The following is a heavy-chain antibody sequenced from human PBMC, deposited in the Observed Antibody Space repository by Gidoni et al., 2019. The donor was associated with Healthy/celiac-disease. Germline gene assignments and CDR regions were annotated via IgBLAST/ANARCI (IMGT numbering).Heavy chain of an antibody. D-gene: IGHD6-19*01. CDR1: GGSISRSRYY. CDR2: IYYSGST. CDR3: ASGSGRGAVAAPGEYYFDY. V-gene: IGHV4-39*01. J-gene: IGHJ4*02. Sequence: QLQLQASGPGLVKPSETLSLTCTVSGGSISRSRYYWGWIRQPPGKGLEWIGSIYYSGSTYYNPSLKSRVTISVDTSKKQFSLKLSSVTAADTAVYYCASGSGRGAVAAPGEYYFDYWGQGTLVTVSS.